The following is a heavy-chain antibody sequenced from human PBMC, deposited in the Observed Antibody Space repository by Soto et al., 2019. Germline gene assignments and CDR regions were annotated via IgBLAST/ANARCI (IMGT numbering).Heavy chain of an antibody. Sequence: DVQLVGSGGGLFQPGGSLRLSCAASGFSFSNWWMHWVRQVPGKGLVWVSRIKGDGSRTNYADSVKGRFTVSRDNAKNTVYLQVNSLRVEDTAVYYCAKDLHDAAADYWGQGTLVTVSS. CDR1: GFSFSNWW. V-gene: IGHV3-74*01. J-gene: IGHJ4*02. CDR2: IKGDGSRT. CDR3: AKDLHDAAADY. D-gene: IGHD6-13*01.